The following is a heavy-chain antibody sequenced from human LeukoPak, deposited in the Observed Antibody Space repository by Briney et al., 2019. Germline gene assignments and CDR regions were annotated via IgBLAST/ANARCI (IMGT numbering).Heavy chain of an antibody. CDR2: IYSGGST. Sequence: GGSLRLSCAASGFTVSSNYMSWVRQAPGKGLEWVSVIYSGGSTYYADSVKGRFTISRDNSKNTLYLQMNSLRAEETAVYYCARDISSSSSGGYYYYMDVWGKGTAVTVSS. V-gene: IGHV3-53*01. D-gene: IGHD6-6*01. J-gene: IGHJ6*03. CDR3: ARDISSSSSGGYYYYMDV. CDR1: GFTVSSNY.